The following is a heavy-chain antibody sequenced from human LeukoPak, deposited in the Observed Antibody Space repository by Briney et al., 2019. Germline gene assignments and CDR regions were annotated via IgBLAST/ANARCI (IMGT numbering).Heavy chain of an antibody. CDR3: ARDRSSSGYFDY. J-gene: IGHJ4*02. CDR2: ISSSSSYI. V-gene: IGHV3-21*01. CDR1: GFTFSSYS. Sequence: GGSLRLSCAASGFTFSSYSMNWVRQAPGKGLEWVSSISSSSSYIYYADSVKGRFTISRDNAKNSLYLQTNSLRAEDTAVYYCARDRSSSGYFDYWGQGTLVTVSS. D-gene: IGHD6-19*01.